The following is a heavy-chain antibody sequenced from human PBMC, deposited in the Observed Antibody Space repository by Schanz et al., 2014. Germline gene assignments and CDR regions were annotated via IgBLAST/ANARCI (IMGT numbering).Heavy chain of an antibody. CDR1: GGSVSTYY. Sequence: QVQLQESGPGLVKSSETLSLTCTVSGGSVSTYYWHWIRQPPGKGLEWIGYIHYSGNTNYNPSLKCRVNISLDTSTNQFSLNVTSVPAADTAAYYCAREYSSFDYWGQGTLVTVSS. CDR3: AREYSSFDY. D-gene: IGHD6-19*01. J-gene: IGHJ4*02. V-gene: IGHV4-59*02. CDR2: IHYSGNT.